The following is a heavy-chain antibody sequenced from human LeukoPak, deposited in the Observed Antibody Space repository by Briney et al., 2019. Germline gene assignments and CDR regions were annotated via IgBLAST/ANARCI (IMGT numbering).Heavy chain of an antibody. CDR2: ISSSGSTI. Sequence: PGGSLRLSCTASGFTISRYDMNWVRQAPGKGLEWVSYISSSGSTIYYADSVKGRFTISRDNAKNSLYLQMNSLRAEDTAVYYCASFMVRGVFDYWGQGTLVTVSS. CDR1: GFTISRYD. CDR3: ASFMVRGVFDY. D-gene: IGHD3-10*01. V-gene: IGHV3-48*03. J-gene: IGHJ4*02.